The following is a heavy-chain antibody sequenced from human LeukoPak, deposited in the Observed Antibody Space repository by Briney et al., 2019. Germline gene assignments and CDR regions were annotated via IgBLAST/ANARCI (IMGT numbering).Heavy chain of an antibody. V-gene: IGHV3-30-3*01. J-gene: IGHJ4*02. D-gene: IGHD2-2*02. CDR1: GFTFSSYA. CDR2: ISYDGSNK. Sequence: PGGSLRLSCAASGFTFSSYAMHWVRQAPGKGLEWVAVISYDGSNKYYADSVKGRFTISRDISKNTLYLQVNSLRAEDTAVYYCARDLRPAAIPVGWNYVRYYFDYWGQGTLVTVSS. CDR3: ARDLRPAAIPVGWNYVRYYFDY.